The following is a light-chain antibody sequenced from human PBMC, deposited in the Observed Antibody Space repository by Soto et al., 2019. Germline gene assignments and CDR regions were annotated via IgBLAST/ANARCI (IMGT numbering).Light chain of an antibody. CDR1: QSISSW. CDR3: QQYNSYPWT. Sequence: DIQMTQSPSTLSAPVGDRVTITCRASQSISSWLVWYQQKPGKAPKLLIYKASSLESGVPSRFSGSGSGTEFTLTISSLQPDDFATYYCQQYNSYPWTFGQGTKVEIK. V-gene: IGKV1-5*03. J-gene: IGKJ1*01. CDR2: KAS.